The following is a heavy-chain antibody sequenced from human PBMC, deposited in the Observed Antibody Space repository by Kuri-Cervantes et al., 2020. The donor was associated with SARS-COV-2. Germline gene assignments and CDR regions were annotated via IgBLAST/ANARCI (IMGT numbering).Heavy chain of an antibody. J-gene: IGHJ5*02. CDR1: GFTFISYA. CDR2: ISYDGSNK. Sequence: GGSLRLSCAASGFTFISYAMHWVRQAPGKGLEWVAVISYDGSNKYFAESVKGRFTISRDNSKNTLYLQMSSLRAEDTAMYYCARARTIAAHPENWFDPWGQGTLVTVSS. D-gene: IGHD6-6*01. V-gene: IGHV3-30-3*01. CDR3: ARARTIAAHPENWFDP.